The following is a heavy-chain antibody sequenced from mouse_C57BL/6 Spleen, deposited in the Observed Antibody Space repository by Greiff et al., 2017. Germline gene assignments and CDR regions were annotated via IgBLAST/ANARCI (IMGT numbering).Heavy chain of an antibody. CDR2: IDPSDSET. V-gene: IGHV1-52*01. CDR3: ARGDYSNSLFAY. Sequence: VKLQQPGAELVRPGSSVKLSCKASGYTFTSYWMHWVKQRPIQGLEWIGNIDPSDSETHYNQKFKDKATLTVDKSSSTAYMQLSSLTSEDSAVYYCARGDYSNSLFAYWGQGTLVTVSA. CDR1: GYTFTSYW. J-gene: IGHJ3*01. D-gene: IGHD2-5*01.